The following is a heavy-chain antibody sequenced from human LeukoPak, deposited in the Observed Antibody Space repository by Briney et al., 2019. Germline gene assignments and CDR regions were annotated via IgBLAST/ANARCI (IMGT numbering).Heavy chain of an antibody. D-gene: IGHD3-3*01. J-gene: IGHJ4*02. Sequence: SETLSLTCTVSGGSISSYYWSWIRQPPGKGLEWIGRIYTSGSTNYNPSLKSRVTMSVDTSKNQFSLKLSSVTAADTAVYYCARVAPNYDFWSGSLWYFDYWGQGTLVTVSS. CDR2: IYTSGST. CDR1: GGSISSYY. V-gene: IGHV4-4*07. CDR3: ARVAPNYDFWSGSLWYFDY.